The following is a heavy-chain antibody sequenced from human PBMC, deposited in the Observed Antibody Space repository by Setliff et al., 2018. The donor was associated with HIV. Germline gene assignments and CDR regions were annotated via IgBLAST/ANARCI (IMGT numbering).Heavy chain of an antibody. CDR3: AKPTSGMYPRAFDL. CDR2: VSPNGYEK. CDR1: GYGYSTFD. Sequence: ETLRLSCAAFGYGYSTFDMDWVRQTPGKGLEWVADVSPNGYEKRYADFAKGRFTVSRDNSKNILFLQMDSLGADDTGIYYCAKPTSGMYPRAFDLWGRGTVVTVSS. J-gene: IGHJ3*01. D-gene: IGHD1-26*01. V-gene: IGHV3-23*01.